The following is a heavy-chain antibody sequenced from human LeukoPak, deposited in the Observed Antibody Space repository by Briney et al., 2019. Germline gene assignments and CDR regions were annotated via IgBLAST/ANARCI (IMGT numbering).Heavy chain of an antibody. CDR3: ARHISGNYGGYFDY. V-gene: IGHV4-39*07. CDR1: GGSISSSSYY. CDR2: IYYSGST. J-gene: IGHJ4*02. Sequence: SETLSLTCTVSGGSISSSSYYWGWIRQPPGKGLEWIGNIYYSGSTYYNPSLKSRVTISVDTSKNQFSLKLSSVTAADTAVYYCARHISGNYGGYFDYWGQGTLVAVSS. D-gene: IGHD1-26*01.